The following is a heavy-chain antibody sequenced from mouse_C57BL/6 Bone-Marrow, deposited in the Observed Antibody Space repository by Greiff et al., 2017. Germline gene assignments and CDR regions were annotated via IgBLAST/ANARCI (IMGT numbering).Heavy chain of an antibody. CDR1: GFTFSDYG. V-gene: IGHV5-17*01. D-gene: IGHD3-3*01. Sequence: EVQLVESGGGLVKPGGSLKLSCAASGFTFSDYGMHWVRQAPEQGLEWVAYISSGSSTIYYADTVKGRFTISRDNAKNTLFLQMTSLRSEDTAMYYCAREGPLRRDWYFDGWGTGTTVTVSS. CDR3: AREGPLRRDWYFDG. J-gene: IGHJ1*03. CDR2: ISSGSSTI.